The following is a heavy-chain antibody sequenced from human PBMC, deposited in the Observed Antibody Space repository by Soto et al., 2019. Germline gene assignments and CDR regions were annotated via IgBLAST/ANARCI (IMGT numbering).Heavy chain of an antibody. Sequence: SETLSLTCTVSGGSVSSGSYYWSWIRQPPGKGLEWIGYIYYSGSTNYNPSLKSRVTISVDTSKNQFSLKLSSVTAADTAVYYCARFYGSGSFDYWGQGTLVTVSS. CDR3: ARFYGSGSFDY. CDR2: IYYSGST. J-gene: IGHJ4*02. CDR1: GGSVSSGSYY. V-gene: IGHV4-61*01. D-gene: IGHD3-10*01.